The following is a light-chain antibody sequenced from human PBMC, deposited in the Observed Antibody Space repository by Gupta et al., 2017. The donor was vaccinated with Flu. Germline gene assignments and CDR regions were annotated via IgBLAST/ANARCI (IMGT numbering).Light chain of an antibody. Sequence: PGARGNLACRVMQSVSRRYLKWYQQKRGQAPRLHIYGASTRDTSIKARFSGSGYGKEVTLAISSRQQEEFASYYCQQDYNLPPYTFGQGTKLEIK. CDR1: QSVSRRY. CDR3: QQDYNLPPYT. CDR2: GAS. V-gene: IGKV3D-7*01. J-gene: IGKJ2*01.